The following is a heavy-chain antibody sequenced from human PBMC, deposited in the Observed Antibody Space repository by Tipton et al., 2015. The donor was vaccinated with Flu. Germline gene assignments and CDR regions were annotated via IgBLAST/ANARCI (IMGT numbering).Heavy chain of an antibody. J-gene: IGHJ4*02. D-gene: IGHD2-21*01. CDR1: GYTFTGYY. CDR3: ARERRCGGDCLYYFDY. Sequence: QVQLVQSGAEVKKPGASVKVSCKASGYTFTGYYMHWVRQAPGQGLEWMGWINPNSGGTNYAQKFQGWVTMTRDTSISTAYMELSRLRSDDTAVYYCARERRCGGDCLYYFDYWGQGTLVTVSS. CDR2: INPNSGGT. V-gene: IGHV1-2*04.